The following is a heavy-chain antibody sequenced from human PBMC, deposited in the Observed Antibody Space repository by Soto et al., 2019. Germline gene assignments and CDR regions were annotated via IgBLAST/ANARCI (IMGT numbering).Heavy chain of an antibody. J-gene: IGHJ4*02. CDR2: IKSKTDGGTT. D-gene: IGHD4-17*01. CDR1: GFTFSNAW. V-gene: IGHV3-15*01. Sequence: EVQLVESGGGLVKPGGSLRLSCTASGFTFSNAWMTWVRQAPGKGLEWVGRIKSKTDGGTTDYAAPVKGRFTISRDDSKNTLYLQINSLKTEDTAVYYCTTPEALASDYVFDYWGQGTLVTVSS. CDR3: TTPEALASDYVFDY.